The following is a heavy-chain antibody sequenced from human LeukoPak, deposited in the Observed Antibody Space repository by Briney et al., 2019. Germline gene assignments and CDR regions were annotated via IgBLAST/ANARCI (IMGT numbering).Heavy chain of an antibody. D-gene: IGHD4-23*01. J-gene: IGHJ4*02. V-gene: IGHV3-23*01. CDR3: AKVSRWSYYFDY. CDR2: ISGSGGST. CDR1: GGSFSGYY. Sequence: HTSETLSLTCAVYGGSFSGYYWSWVRQAPGKGLEWVSAISGSGGSTYYADSVKGRFTISRDNSKNTLYLQMNSLRAEDTAVYYCAKVSRWSYYFDYWGQGTLVTVSS.